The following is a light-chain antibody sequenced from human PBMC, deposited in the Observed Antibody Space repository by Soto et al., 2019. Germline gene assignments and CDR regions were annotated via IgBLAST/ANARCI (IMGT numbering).Light chain of an antibody. CDR1: SGDVGTYSL. J-gene: IGLJ2*01. CDR3: CSYASSIFVV. Sequence: QSVLTQPASVSGSPGQSITISCTGTSGDVGTYSLVSWYQQHPGKAPTLMIYEVTTRPSGVSNRVSGSKSGNTASLTISGLQAEDEAEYYCCSYASSIFVVFGGGTKVTVL. CDR2: EVT. V-gene: IGLV2-23*02.